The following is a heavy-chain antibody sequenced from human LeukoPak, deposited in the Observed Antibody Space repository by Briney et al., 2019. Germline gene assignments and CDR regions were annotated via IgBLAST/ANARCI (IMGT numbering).Heavy chain of an antibody. CDR3: AKADLVRGVINIFDY. CDR1: GFTFSSYG. D-gene: IGHD3-10*01. Sequence: PGRSLRLSCAASGFTFSSYGMHWVRQAPGKGLEWVAVIWYDGSNKYYADSVKGRFTISRDNSKNTLYLQMNSLRAEDRAVYYCAKADLVRGVINIFDYGGQGTLVTVSS. V-gene: IGHV3-33*06. J-gene: IGHJ4*02. CDR2: IWYDGSNK.